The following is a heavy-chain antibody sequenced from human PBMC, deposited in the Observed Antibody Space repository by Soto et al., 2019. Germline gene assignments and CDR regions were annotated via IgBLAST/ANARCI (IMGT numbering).Heavy chain of an antibody. Sequence: QVQLQESGPGLVTPSETLSLTCTVSGGSISSYYLSWIRQPPGMGLEWIGYIFYGGTTRYNPSLKSRLTISVDTSKNQVSLKLRSVTAADTAVYYCVRHGGYCTGGSCERGWFDPWGQGAQVTVSS. CDR3: VRHGGYCTGGSCERGWFDP. D-gene: IGHD2-15*01. J-gene: IGHJ5*02. CDR1: GGSISSYY. CDR2: IFYGGTT. V-gene: IGHV4-59*08.